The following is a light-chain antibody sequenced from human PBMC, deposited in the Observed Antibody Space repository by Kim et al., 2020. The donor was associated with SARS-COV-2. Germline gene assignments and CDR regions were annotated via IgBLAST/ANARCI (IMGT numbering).Light chain of an antibody. CDR1: SSNIGAGFV. Sequence: VTISCTGRSSNIGAGFVVHWYHQLPGTAPKLLISYNNKRPSGVPDRFSGSKSGTSASLAITGLQAEDEADYYCQSYDSSLSGSRVFGGGTQLTVL. CDR3: QSYDSSLSGSRV. CDR2: YNN. J-gene: IGLJ2*01. V-gene: IGLV1-40*01.